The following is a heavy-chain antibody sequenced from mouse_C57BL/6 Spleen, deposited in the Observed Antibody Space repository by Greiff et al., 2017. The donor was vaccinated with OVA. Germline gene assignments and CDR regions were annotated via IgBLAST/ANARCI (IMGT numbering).Heavy chain of an antibody. CDR2: IYPGDGDT. Sequence: VQVVESGPELVKPGASVKISCKASGYAFSSSWMNWVKQRPGKGLEWIGRIYPGDGDTNYNGKFKGKATLTADKSSSTAYMQLSSLTSEDSAVYFCARRDYDYWGQGTTLTVSS. V-gene: IGHV1-82*01. CDR3: ARRDYDY. J-gene: IGHJ2*01. D-gene: IGHD2-4*01. CDR1: GYAFSSSW.